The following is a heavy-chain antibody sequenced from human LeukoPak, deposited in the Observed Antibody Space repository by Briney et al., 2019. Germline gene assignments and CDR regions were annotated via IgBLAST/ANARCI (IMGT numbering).Heavy chain of an antibody. CDR2: IRYDGSTK. CDR1: GFTFSSYG. D-gene: IGHD3-16*01. J-gene: IGHJ6*03. CDR3: AKRPRAENYDYVWGSSSYSYYMDV. Sequence: PGGSLRLSCAASGFTFSSYGMHWVRQAPGKGLEWVAFIRYDGSTKYYADSVKGRFTISRDNSKNTLYLQMNSLRTEDTAVYYCAKRPRAENYDYVWGSSSYSYYMDVWGKGPTVTISS. V-gene: IGHV3-30*02.